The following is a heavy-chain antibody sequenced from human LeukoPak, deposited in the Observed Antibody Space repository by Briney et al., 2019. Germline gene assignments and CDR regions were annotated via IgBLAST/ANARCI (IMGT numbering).Heavy chain of an antibody. CDR1: GFTFSNYE. V-gene: IGHV3-48*03. CDR3: ARELCSGSYNY. J-gene: IGHJ4*02. CDR2: ISSSGSTI. Sequence: GGSLRLSCAASGFTFSNYEMNWVRQAPGKGLEWVSYISSSGSTIFYADSVKVRFTISRDNAKNSLYLQMNSLRAEDTAVYYCARELCSGSYNYWGQGTLVTVSS. D-gene: IGHD1-26*01.